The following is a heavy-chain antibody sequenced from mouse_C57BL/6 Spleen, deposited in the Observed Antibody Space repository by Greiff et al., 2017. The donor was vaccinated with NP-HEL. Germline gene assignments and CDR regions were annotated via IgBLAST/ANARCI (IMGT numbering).Heavy chain of an antibody. CDR1: GFTFSDYY. CDR2: INYDGSST. CDR3: ARDGTTVVPYWYFDV. J-gene: IGHJ1*03. D-gene: IGHD1-1*01. Sequence: EVQLQESEGGLVQPGSSMKLSCTASGFTFSDYYMAWVRQVPEKGLEWVANINYDGSSTYYLDSLKSRFIISRDNAKNILYLQMSSLKSEDTATYYCARDGTTVVPYWYFDVWGTGTTVTVSS. V-gene: IGHV5-16*01.